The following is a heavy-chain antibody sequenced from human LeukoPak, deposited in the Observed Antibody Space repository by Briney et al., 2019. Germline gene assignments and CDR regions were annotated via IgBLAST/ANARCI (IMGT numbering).Heavy chain of an antibody. Sequence: SETLSLTCTVSGGSISSYYWSWIRQPPGKGLEWIGYIYYSGSTNYNPSLKSRVTISVDTSKNQFSLKLSSVTAADTAVYYCARLDTAMVNEDYWGQGTLVTVPS. CDR3: ARLDTAMVNEDY. CDR2: IYYSGST. J-gene: IGHJ4*02. CDR1: GGSISSYY. D-gene: IGHD5-18*01. V-gene: IGHV4-59*01.